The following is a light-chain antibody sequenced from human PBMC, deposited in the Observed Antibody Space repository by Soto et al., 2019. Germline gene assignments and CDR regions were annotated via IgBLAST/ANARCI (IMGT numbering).Light chain of an antibody. CDR3: MQALQTPFT. J-gene: IGKJ3*01. CDR2: LGS. Sequence: DIVMTQSPLSLPVTPGERASISGRLSQTLLHSNETNNLDWYLQKPGQSPQLLIYLGSNRASGVPDRFSGSGSGTDFTLKISRVEAEDVGVYYCMQALQTPFTFGPGTKVDIK. CDR1: QTLLHSNETNN. V-gene: IGKV2-28*01.